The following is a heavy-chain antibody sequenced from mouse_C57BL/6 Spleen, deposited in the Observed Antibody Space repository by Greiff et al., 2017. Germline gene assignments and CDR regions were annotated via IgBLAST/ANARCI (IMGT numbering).Heavy chain of an antibody. D-gene: IGHD3-2*02. CDR1: GYTFTSYW. CDR3: ARPAQD. J-gene: IGHJ2*01. V-gene: IGHV1-59*01. Sequence: VQLQQPGAELVRPGTSVKLSCKASGYTFTSYWMHWVKQRPGQGLEWIGVIDPSDSYTNYTQKFKGKATLTVDTSSSTAYMQLSSLTSEDSAVYYCARPAQDWGQGTTLTVSS. CDR2: IDPSDSYT.